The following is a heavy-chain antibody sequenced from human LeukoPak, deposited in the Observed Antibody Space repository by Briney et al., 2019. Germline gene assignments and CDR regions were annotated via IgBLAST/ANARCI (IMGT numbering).Heavy chain of an antibody. Sequence: QSGGSLRLSCAASGFTFSSYGMHWVRQAPGKGLEWVAVIWYDGSNKYYADSVKGRFTISRDNSKNTLYLQMNSLRAEDTAVYYCARERDSDEYALKFAQYYYYYGMDVWGQGTTVTVSS. CDR2: IWYDGSNK. V-gene: IGHV3-33*01. J-gene: IGHJ6*02. CDR1: GFTFSSYG. CDR3: ARERDSDEYALKFAQYYYYYGMDV. D-gene: IGHD2-21*01.